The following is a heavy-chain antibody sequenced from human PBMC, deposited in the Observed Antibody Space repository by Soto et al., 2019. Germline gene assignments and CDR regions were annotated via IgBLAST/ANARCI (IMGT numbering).Heavy chain of an antibody. Sequence: ASVKVSCKASGYTFTSYDINWVRQATGQGLEWMGWMNPNSGNTGYAQKFQGRVTMTRNTSISTAYMELSSLGSEDTAVYYCARGRTPIVVVPAAHYYYYMDVWGKGTTVTVSS. CDR3: ARGRTPIVVVPAAHYYYYMDV. D-gene: IGHD2-2*01. CDR2: MNPNSGNT. CDR1: GYTFTSYD. V-gene: IGHV1-8*01. J-gene: IGHJ6*03.